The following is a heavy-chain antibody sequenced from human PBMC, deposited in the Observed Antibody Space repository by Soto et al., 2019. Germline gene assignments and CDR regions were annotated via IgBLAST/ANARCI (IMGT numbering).Heavy chain of an antibody. V-gene: IGHV3-23*01. D-gene: IGHD3-3*01. Sequence: EVQLLESGGGLVQPGGSLRLSCAASGFTFSSYAMSWVRQAPGKGLEWVSAISGSGGSTYYADSVKGRFTISRDNSKNTLYMQMTSLKADDSAVDYCAKAKYYDFWSGYHFDSWGQGTLVTVSS. CDR3: AKAKYYDFWSGYHFDS. CDR2: ISGSGGST. J-gene: IGHJ4*02. CDR1: GFTFSSYA.